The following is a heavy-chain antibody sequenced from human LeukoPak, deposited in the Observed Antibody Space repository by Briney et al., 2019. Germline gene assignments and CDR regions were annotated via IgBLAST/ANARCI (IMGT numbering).Heavy chain of an antibody. CDR3: TRQASIAAREGDY. J-gene: IGHJ4*02. D-gene: IGHD6-6*01. Sequence: GGSLRLSCAASGFTFSGSAMHWVRQASGKVLEWVGRIRSKANSYATAYAASVKGRFTISRDDSKNTAYLQMNSLKTEDTAVYYCTRQASIAAREGDYWGQGTLVTVSS. CDR1: GFTFSGSA. V-gene: IGHV3-73*01. CDR2: IRSKANSYAT.